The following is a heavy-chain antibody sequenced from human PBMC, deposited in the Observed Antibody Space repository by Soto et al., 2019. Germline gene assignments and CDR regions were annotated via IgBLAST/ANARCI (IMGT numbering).Heavy chain of an antibody. CDR2: ISYDGSNK. Sequence: PGGSLRLSCAASGFTFSSYAMHWVRQAPGKGLEWVAVISYDGSNKYYADSVKGRFTISRDNSKNTLYLQMNSLRAEDTAVYYCARNAQWELLYWGQGTLVTVSS. CDR3: ARNAQWELLY. V-gene: IGHV3-30-3*01. J-gene: IGHJ4*02. CDR1: GFTFSSYA. D-gene: IGHD1-26*01.